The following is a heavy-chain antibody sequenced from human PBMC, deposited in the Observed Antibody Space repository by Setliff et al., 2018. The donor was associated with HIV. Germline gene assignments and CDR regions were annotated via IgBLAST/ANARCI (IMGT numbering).Heavy chain of an antibody. CDR1: SDSMSHYC. V-gene: IGHV4-4*09. CDR2: IYTSGSA. CDR3: ARISSRTASSGILFDH. Sequence: SETLSLTCSVASDSMSHYCWGWIRQAPGRGLEWIGYIYTSGSATYSPSLESRVTISIDTSRNHFSLNLKSVTAADTAIYYCARISSRTASSGILFDHWGQGTLVTVSS. D-gene: IGHD2-8*02. J-gene: IGHJ4*02.